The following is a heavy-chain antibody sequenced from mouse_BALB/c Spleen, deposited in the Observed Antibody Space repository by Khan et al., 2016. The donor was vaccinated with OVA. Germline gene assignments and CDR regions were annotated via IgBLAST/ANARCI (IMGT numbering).Heavy chain of an antibody. J-gene: IGHJ3*01. D-gene: IGHD2-2*01. CDR3: TRSGYGSFAY. Sequence: VQLQESGAELVKPGASVRLSCKASGYTFTSYYLYWVKQRPGQGLEWIGDINPSSGGTNFNEKFKSKATLTVDKSSSTAYTQLNSLTSEDSAVYYCTRSGYGSFAYWGQGTLVTVSA. CDR1: GYTFTSYY. CDR2: INPSSGGT. V-gene: IGHV1S81*02.